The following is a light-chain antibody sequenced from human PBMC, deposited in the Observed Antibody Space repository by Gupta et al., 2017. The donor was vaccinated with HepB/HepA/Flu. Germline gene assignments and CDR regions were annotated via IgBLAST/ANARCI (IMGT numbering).Light chain of an antibody. Sequence: DIVMTQSPDSLAVSLGERATINCKSSQMVLYRYNHKNYLDWHHHKPGQPPKVVSYWAVTRECVVLDRFSGSGAGTDFTLTSLSLQAEDVDGYYCQQYYSLSFGQWTKVEIK. V-gene: IGKV4-1*01. CDR3: QQYYSLS. J-gene: IGKJ1*01. CDR1: QMVLYRYNHKNY. CDR2: WAV.